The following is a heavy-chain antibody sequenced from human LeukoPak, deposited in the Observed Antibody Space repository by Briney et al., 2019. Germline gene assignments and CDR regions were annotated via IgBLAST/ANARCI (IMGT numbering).Heavy chain of an antibody. V-gene: IGHV3-66*02. Sequence: PGGSLRLSCAASGFTVSSNYMSWVRQAPGKGLEWVSVIYSGGSTYDADSVKGRFTISRDNSKNTLYLQMNSLRAEDTAVYYCARGTDSLWFGELSCCAFDIWGQGTMVTVSS. CDR1: GFTVSSNY. J-gene: IGHJ3*02. CDR3: ARGTDSLWFGELSCCAFDI. D-gene: IGHD3-10*01. CDR2: IYSGGST.